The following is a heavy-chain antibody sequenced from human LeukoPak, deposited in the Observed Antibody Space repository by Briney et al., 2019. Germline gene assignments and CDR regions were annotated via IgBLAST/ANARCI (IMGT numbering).Heavy chain of an antibody. CDR1: GFTFSSYA. V-gene: IGHV3-23*01. CDR2: ISGSGGST. Sequence: PGGSLRLSCAASGFTFSSYAMSWVRQAPGKGLEWVSAISGSGGSTYYADSVKGRFTISRDNSKNTLYLQMNSLRAEDTAVYYCAKDPPSITIFGVGPFDYWGQGTLVTVSS. CDR3: AKDPPSITIFGVGPFDY. D-gene: IGHD3-3*01. J-gene: IGHJ4*02.